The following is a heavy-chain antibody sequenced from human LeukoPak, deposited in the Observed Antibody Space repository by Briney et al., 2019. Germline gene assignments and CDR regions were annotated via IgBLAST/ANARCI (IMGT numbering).Heavy chain of an antibody. Sequence: GGSLRLSCAGSGFTFNSYAIHWVRQAPGKGLEWVSGISGSGDNTYYADSVKGRFTISRDNSKNTLYVQVNSLGTEDTAAYYCAKGSYYDSSGSFYFDYWGQGTLVTVSS. CDR3: AKGSYYDSSGSFYFDY. D-gene: IGHD3-22*01. J-gene: IGHJ4*02. CDR1: GFTFNSYA. V-gene: IGHV3-23*01. CDR2: ISGSGDNT.